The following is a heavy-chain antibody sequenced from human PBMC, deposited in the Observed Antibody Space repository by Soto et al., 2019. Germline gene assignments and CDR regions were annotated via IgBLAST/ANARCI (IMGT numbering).Heavy chain of an antibody. Sequence: GGSLRLSCAASGFTFSSYGMHWVRQAPGKGLEGWAVIWYDGSNKYYEDSVKGRFTISRDNSKNTLYLQMNSLRAEDTAVYYCAREGYDILTGYLNYWGQGTLVTVSS. CDR1: GFTFSSYG. D-gene: IGHD3-9*01. V-gene: IGHV3-33*01. CDR3: AREGYDILTGYLNY. J-gene: IGHJ4*02. CDR2: IWYDGSNK.